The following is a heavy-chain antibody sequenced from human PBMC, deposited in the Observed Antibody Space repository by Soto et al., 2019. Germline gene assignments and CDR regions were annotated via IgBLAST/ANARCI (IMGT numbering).Heavy chain of an antibody. Sequence: QVQLVESGGGVVQPGRSLRLSCAASGFTFSSYGMHWVRQAPGKGREWVAVIWYDGSNKYYADSVKGRFTISRDNSKNTLYLQMNSLRAEDTAVYYCARDESIAVACTTGGAFDIWGQGTMVTVS. J-gene: IGHJ3*02. D-gene: IGHD6-19*01. CDR2: IWYDGSNK. CDR1: GFTFSSYG. V-gene: IGHV3-33*01. CDR3: ARDESIAVACTTGGAFDI.